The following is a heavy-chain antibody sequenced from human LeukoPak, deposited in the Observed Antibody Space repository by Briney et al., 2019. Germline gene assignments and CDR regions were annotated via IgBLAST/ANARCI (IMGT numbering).Heavy chain of an antibody. CDR1: GITLSNYG. V-gene: IGHV3-23*01. J-gene: IGHJ4*02. CDR2: ISDSGGST. Sequence: HPGGSPRLSCAVSGITLSNYGMSWVRQAPGKRLEWVAGISDSGGSTNYADSVKGRFTISRDNPKNTLYLQMNSLRAEDTAVYFCAKRGIVIRAVIIVGFHKEAYYFDYWGQGALVTVSS. CDR3: AKRGIVIRAVIIVGFHKEAYYFDY. D-gene: IGHD3-10*01.